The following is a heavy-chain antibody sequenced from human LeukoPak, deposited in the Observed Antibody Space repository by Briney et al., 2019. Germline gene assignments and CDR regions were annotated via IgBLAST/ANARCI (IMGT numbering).Heavy chain of an antibody. Sequence: GGSLRLSCAASGFTFSSYSMNWVRQAPGKGLEWVSYISSSSVIIYEADSVKGRFTISRDNAKNSLYLQMNSLRAEDTAVYYCARDRSSNYARDAFDIWSQGTMVTVSS. CDR1: GFTFSSYS. J-gene: IGHJ3*02. CDR2: ISSSSVII. V-gene: IGHV3-48*01. D-gene: IGHD4-11*01. CDR3: ARDRSSNYARDAFDI.